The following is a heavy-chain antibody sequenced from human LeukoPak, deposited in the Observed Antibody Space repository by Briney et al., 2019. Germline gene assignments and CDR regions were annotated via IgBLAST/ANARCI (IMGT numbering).Heavy chain of an antibody. V-gene: IGHV3-30-3*01. CDR3: ARGHYPGDYFDY. D-gene: IGHD3-10*01. CDR2: ISYDGSNK. Sequence: GGSLRLSCAASGFTFSSYAMHWVRQAPGKGLEWVAVISYDGSNKYYADSVKGRFTISRDNSKNTLYLQMNSLRAEDTAVYYCARGHYPGDYFDYWGQGTLVTVSS. J-gene: IGHJ4*02. CDR1: GFTFSSYA.